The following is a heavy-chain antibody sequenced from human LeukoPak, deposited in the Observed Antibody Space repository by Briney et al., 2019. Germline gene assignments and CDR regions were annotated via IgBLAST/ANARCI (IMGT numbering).Heavy chain of an antibody. V-gene: IGHV3-74*01. J-gene: IGHJ4*02. CDR2: INTDGSST. CDR3: ARGYNYGYWIDY. D-gene: IGHD5-18*01. Sequence: GGSLRLSCAASGFTFSSYWMHWVRQAPGKGLVWVSRINTDGSSTSYVDPGKGRFNISRDNAKNTPYLQMNSLRAEDTAVYYCARGYNYGYWIDYWGQGTLVTVSS. CDR1: GFTFSSYW.